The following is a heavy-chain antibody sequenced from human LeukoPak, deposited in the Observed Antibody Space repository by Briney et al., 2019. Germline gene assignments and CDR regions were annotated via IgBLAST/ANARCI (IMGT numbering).Heavy chain of an antibody. V-gene: IGHV3-30-3*01. CDR2: ISYDGSNK. D-gene: IGHD2/OR15-2a*01. Sequence: GGSLRLSCSASGFTFSRSDMIWVRQAPGKGLEWVAVISYDGSNKYYADSVKGRFTISRDNSKNTLYLQMNSLRAEDTAVYYCARDNTYYGMDVWGQGTTVTVSS. CDR1: GFTFSRSD. CDR3: ARDNTYYGMDV. J-gene: IGHJ6*02.